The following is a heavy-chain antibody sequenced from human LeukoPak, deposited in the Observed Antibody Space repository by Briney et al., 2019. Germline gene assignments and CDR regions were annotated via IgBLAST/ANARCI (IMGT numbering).Heavy chain of an antibody. CDR3: ARGAYRGYYYDSSGYYYAFDY. CDR2: MNPNSGNT. J-gene: IGHJ4*02. D-gene: IGHD3-22*01. V-gene: IGHV1-8*01. CDR1: GYTFTSYD. Sequence: ASVKVSCKASGYTFTSYDINWARQATGQGLEWMGWMNPNSGNTGYAQKFQGRVTMTRNTSISTAYMELSSLRSEDTAVYYCARGAYRGYYYDSSGYYYAFDYWGQGTLVTVSS.